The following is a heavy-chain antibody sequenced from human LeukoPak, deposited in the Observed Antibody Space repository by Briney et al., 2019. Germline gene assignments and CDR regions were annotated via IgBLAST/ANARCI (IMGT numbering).Heavy chain of an antibody. V-gene: IGHV3-11*01. D-gene: IGHD6-19*01. CDR1: GFTFSDYY. CDR2: ISSSGSTI. Sequence: PGGSLRLSCAASGFTFSDYYMSWIRQAPGKGLEWVSYISSSGSTIYYADSVKSRFTISRDNAKNSLYLQRNSLRAEATAVYYCARVGPAYSSGWSAFDYWGQGTLVTVSS. CDR3: ARVGPAYSSGWSAFDY. J-gene: IGHJ4*02.